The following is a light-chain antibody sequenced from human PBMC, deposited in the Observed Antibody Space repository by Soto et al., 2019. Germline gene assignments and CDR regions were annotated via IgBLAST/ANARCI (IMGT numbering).Light chain of an antibody. V-gene: IGLV2-8*01. Sequence: QSALTQPPSASGSPGQSVTISCTGTNSDIGAYNYVSWYRQYPDKAPKLLVYQVTRPPSGVPDRFSGSKSGNTAALTVSGLQAEDEAVYYCSSYAGSLVVFGGGTKLTVL. J-gene: IGLJ2*01. CDR2: QVT. CDR3: SSYAGSLVV. CDR1: NSDIGAYNY.